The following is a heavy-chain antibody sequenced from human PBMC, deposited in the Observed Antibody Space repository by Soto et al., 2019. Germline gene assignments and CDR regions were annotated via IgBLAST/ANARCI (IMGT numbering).Heavy chain of an antibody. CDR3: TTDFDSSAQSSAP. J-gene: IGHJ5*02. D-gene: IGHD6-13*01. CDR1: GFTFSNAW. V-gene: IGHV3-15*01. CDR2: IKSKTDGGTT. Sequence: GGSLRLSCAASGFTFSNAWMSWVRQAPGKGLEWVGRIKSKTDGGTTDYAAPVKGRFTISRDDSKNTLYLQMNSLKTEDTAVYYCTTDFDSSAQSSAPWGQGTLVTVSS.